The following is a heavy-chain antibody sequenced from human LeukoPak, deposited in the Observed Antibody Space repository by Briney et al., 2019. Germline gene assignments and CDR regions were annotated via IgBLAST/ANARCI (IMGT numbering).Heavy chain of an antibody. CDR2: IYYSGST. Sequence: SETLSLTCTVSGGSISSYYWSWIRQPPGKGLEWIGYIYYSGSTNYNPSLKSRVTISVDTSKNQFSLKLSSVTAADTAVYYCARRVISGNWIDPWGQGTLVTVSS. V-gene: IGHV4-59*08. CDR3: ARRVISGNWIDP. CDR1: GGSISSYY. D-gene: IGHD1-20*01. J-gene: IGHJ5*02.